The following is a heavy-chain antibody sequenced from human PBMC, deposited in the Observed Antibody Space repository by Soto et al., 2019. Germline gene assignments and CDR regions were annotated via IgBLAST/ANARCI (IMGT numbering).Heavy chain of an antibody. D-gene: IGHD3-22*01. J-gene: IGHJ6*02. CDR3: ASYYYDSSGYPTVGMDV. CDR2: IIPIFGTA. CDR1: GGTFTSYT. V-gene: IGHV1-69*01. Sequence: QVQLVQSGAEVKKPGSSVKVSCKASGGTFTSYTITWVRQAPGQGLEWMGGIIPIFGTANYAQKFQGRVTITADESTSTAYMKVRSLRSEDTAVYYCASYYYDSSGYPTVGMDVWGQGTTVTVSS.